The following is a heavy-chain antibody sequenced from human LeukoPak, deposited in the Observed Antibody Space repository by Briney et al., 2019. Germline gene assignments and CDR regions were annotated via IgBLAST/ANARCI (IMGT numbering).Heavy chain of an antibody. CDR1: GFALSSHW. V-gene: IGHV3-7*03. Sequence: RGSLRLSCAASGFALSSHWMTWVRQVPGRGPEWVANVNRDGSETYYLDSVKGRFTISKDNAKNSLYLQMNSLRAEDTALYHCARNNGMDVWGQGTTVIVSS. CDR3: ARNNGMDV. J-gene: IGHJ6*02. CDR2: VNRDGSET.